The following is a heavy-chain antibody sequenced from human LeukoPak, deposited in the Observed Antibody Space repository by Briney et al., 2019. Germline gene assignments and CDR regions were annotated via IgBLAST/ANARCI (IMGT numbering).Heavy chain of an antibody. Sequence: PSETLSLTCTVSGGSISSYYWSWIRQPPGKGLEWIGEINHSGSTNYNPSLKSRVTISVDTSKNQFSLKLSSVTAADTAVYYCARGVEQLVFYYYYYGMDVWGQGTTVTVSS. CDR2: INHSGST. D-gene: IGHD6-6*01. V-gene: IGHV4-34*01. CDR1: GGSISSYY. CDR3: ARGVEQLVFYYYYYGMDV. J-gene: IGHJ6*02.